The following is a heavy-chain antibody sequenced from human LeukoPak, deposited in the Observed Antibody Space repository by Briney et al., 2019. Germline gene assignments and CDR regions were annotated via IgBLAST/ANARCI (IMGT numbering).Heavy chain of an antibody. Sequence: GGSLRLSCAASGFTFSSYAMSWVRQAPGKGLEWVSAISGSGGSTYYADSVKGRFTISRDNSKNTLYLQMNSLRAEDTAVYYCAKDRDYYDSSGYRDYWDQGTLVTVSS. D-gene: IGHD3-22*01. V-gene: IGHV3-23*01. CDR3: AKDRDYYDSSGYRDY. CDR2: ISGSGGST. J-gene: IGHJ4*02. CDR1: GFTFSSYA.